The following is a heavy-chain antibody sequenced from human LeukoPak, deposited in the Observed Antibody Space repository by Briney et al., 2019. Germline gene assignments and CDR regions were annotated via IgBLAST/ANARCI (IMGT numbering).Heavy chain of an antibody. CDR3: AKDGLKFWDIVVVPAAIPPYYFDY. CDR2: ISGSGGST. Sequence: GGSLRLSCAASGFTFSSYAMSWVRQAPGKGLEWVSAISGSGGSTYYADSVKGRFTISRDNSKNTLYLQMNSLRAEDTAVYYCAKDGLKFWDIVVVPAAIPPYYFDYWGQGTLVTVSS. D-gene: IGHD2-2*02. CDR1: GFTFSSYA. J-gene: IGHJ4*02. V-gene: IGHV3-23*01.